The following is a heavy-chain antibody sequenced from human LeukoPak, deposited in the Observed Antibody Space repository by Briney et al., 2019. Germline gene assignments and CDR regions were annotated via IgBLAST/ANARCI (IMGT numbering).Heavy chain of an antibody. D-gene: IGHD5-18*01. V-gene: IGHV1-2*02. J-gene: IGHJ4*02. CDR1: GYTFTGYY. Sequence: GASVKVSCKASGYTFTGYYMHWVRQAPGQGLEWMGWINPNSGGTNYAQKFQGRVTMTRDTSISTAYMELSRLRSDDTAVYYCARIRGYRYGYGDFDYWGQGTLVTVSS. CDR2: INPNSGGT. CDR3: ARIRGYRYGYGDFDY.